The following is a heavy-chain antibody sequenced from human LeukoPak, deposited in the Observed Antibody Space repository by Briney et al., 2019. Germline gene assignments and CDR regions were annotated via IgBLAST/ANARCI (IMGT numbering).Heavy chain of an antibody. V-gene: IGHV3-53*01. CDR2: IYSGGST. CDR3: AREVAAARGWFDP. Sequence: PGGSLRLSCAASGFTVSSNYMSWVRQAPGKGLEWVSVIYSGGSTYYADSVKGRFTISRDNSKNTLYLQMNSLRAEDTAVYYCAREVAAARGWFDPWGQGTLVTVSS. J-gene: IGHJ5*02. D-gene: IGHD6-13*01. CDR1: GFTVSSNY.